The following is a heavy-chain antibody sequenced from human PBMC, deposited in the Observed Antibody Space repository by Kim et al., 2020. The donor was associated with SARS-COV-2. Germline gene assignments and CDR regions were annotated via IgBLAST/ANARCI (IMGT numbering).Heavy chain of an antibody. CDR2: ISGDGSST. CDR3: ARRAYSSGWWYFDY. D-gene: IGHD6-19*01. J-gene: IGHJ4*02. V-gene: IGHV3-74*01. CDR1: GFTLSSYS. Sequence: GGSLRLSCAASGFTLSSYSMHWVRQGPGKWLVWVSRISGDGSSTSYADSVKGRFTISRDNAKNTLYLQMNSLRGEDTAVYYCARRAYSSGWWYFDYWGQGTLVTVSS.